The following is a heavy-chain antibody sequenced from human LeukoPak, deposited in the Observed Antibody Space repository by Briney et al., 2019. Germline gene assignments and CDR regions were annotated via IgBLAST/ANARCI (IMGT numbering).Heavy chain of an antibody. CDR2: INPNSGGT. J-gene: IGHJ4*02. CDR1: GYTFTAYY. V-gene: IGHV1-2*02. D-gene: IGHD5-12*01. Sequence: ASVKVSCKASGYTFTAYYMHWVRQAPGQGLEWMGWINPNSGGTNYAQKFQGRVTMTRDMSTSTVYMELSSLRSEDTAVYYCAREPWLRGYWGQGTLVTVSS. CDR3: AREPWLRGY.